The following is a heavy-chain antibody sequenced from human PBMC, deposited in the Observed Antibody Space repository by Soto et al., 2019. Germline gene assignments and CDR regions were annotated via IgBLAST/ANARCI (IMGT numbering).Heavy chain of an antibody. D-gene: IGHD5-18*01. CDR3: ARHVPSQYTAMVPFDP. CDR2: IYYSGST. Sequence: PSETLSLTCTVSGGSISSYYWSWIRQPPGKGLEWIGYIYYSGSTNYSPSFQGHVTISADKSISTAYLQWSSLKASDTAMYYCARHVPSQYTAMVPFDPWGQGTLVTVSS. J-gene: IGHJ5*02. CDR1: GGSISSYY. V-gene: IGHV4-59*08.